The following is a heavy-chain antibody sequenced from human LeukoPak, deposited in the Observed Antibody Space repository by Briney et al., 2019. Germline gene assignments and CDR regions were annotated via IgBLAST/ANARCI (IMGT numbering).Heavy chain of an antibody. V-gene: IGHV1-2*02. J-gene: IGHJ3*02. D-gene: IGHD6-6*01. CDR3: ARDPPVSSSVSYDAFDI. CDR2: INPNSGGT. Sequence: ASVKVSCKASGYTFTGYYMHWVRQAPGQGLEWMGWINPNSGGTNYAQKFQGRVTMTRDTSISTAYMELSRLRSDDTAVYYCARDPPVSSSVSYDAFDIWAKGQWSPSLQ. CDR1: GYTFTGYY.